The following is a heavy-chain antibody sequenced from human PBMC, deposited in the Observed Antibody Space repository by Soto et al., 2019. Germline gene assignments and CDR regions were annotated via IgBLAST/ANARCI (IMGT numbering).Heavy chain of an antibody. CDR1: GFTFSNYL. CDR2: INQDGTEK. Sequence: GGSLRLSCAASGFTFSNYLMNWVRQAPGKGLEWVASINQDGTEKYYVDSVNGRFTISRDNAKESLYLQMSSLRAEDTAVYYCASGQYYYGSGTSYWGQGRLVTVSS. V-gene: IGHV3-7*01. CDR3: ASGQYYYGSGTSY. J-gene: IGHJ4*02. D-gene: IGHD3-10*01.